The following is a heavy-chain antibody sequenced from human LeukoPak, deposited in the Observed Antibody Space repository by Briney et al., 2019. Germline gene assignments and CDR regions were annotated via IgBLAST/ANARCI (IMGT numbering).Heavy chain of an antibody. V-gene: IGHV4-59*01. Sequence: SETLSLTCTVSGGSISTYYWSWIRQPPGKGLEWVGYIYDSGNTNYNTSLKSRLTITLDTSRNQFSLKLNSVTAADTAVYYCARATHGSGTGDFDYWGQGTLVTVSS. CDR1: GGSISTYY. CDR2: IYDSGNT. CDR3: ARATHGSGTGDFDY. J-gene: IGHJ4*02. D-gene: IGHD7-27*01.